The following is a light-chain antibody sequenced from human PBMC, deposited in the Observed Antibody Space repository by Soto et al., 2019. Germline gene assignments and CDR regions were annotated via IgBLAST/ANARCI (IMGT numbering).Light chain of an antibody. V-gene: IGKV2-28*01. CDR2: LGS. CDR3: AQGLATPFT. CDR1: QNLLHSNGYNY. Sequence: ESVLTQSPLSLPVTPGEPASISCRSSQNLLHSNGYNYLNWYLQKPGQSPQLLIYLGSNRASGVPDRFSGSGSGTDFTLTINRVEAKDVGLYFCAQGLATPFTFGGGTKVDIK. J-gene: IGKJ4*01.